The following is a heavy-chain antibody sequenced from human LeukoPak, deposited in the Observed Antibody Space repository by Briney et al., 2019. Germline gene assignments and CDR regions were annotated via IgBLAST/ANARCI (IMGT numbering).Heavy chain of an antibody. J-gene: IGHJ4*02. CDR3: ARGLGDSSGYYYSDY. V-gene: IGHV1-69*13. D-gene: IGHD3-22*01. CDR1: GGTFSTYA. Sequence: SVKVSCKTSGGTFSTYAISWVRQAPGQGLEWMGGIIPIFGTGNYAQKFQGRVTITADESTSTAYMELSSLRSDDTAVYYCARGLGDSSGYYYSDYWGQGTLVTVSS. CDR2: IIPIFGTG.